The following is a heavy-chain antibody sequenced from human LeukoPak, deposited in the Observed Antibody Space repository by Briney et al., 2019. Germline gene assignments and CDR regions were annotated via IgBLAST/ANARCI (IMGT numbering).Heavy chain of an antibody. CDR2: INPNSGGT. CDR1: GYTFTGYY. V-gene: IGHV1-2*02. CDR3: ARSSAQGGPFDY. J-gene: IGHJ4*02. D-gene: IGHD1-26*01. Sequence: ASVKVSCKASGYTFTGYYMHWVRHAPGQGLEWMGWINPNSGGTNYAQKFQGRVTMTRDTSISTAYMELSRLRSDDTAVYYCARSSAQGGPFDYWGQGTLVTVSS.